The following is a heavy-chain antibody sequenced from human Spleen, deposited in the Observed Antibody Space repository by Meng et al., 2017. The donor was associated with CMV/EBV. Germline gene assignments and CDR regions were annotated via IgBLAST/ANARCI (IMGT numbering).Heavy chain of an antibody. V-gene: IGHV3-74*03. J-gene: IGHJ4*02. CDR2: ISSGGSST. CDR3: TQIMYSRLTYYFDY. CDR1: FTCTHYW. D-gene: IGHD6-13*01. Sequence: FTCTHYWMMWLRLAPGEGLVWVSQISSGGSSTTYADSVKGQFTISRDKANNTLYLQMNSMRAEDTAVYYCTQIMYSRLTYYFDYWGQGTLVTVSS.